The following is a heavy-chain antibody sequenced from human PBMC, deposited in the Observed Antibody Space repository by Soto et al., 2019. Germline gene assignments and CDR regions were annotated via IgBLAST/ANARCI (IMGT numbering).Heavy chain of an antibody. Sequence: SVKVSCKASGGTFSSYAISWVRQAPGQGLEWMGGIIPIFGTANYAQKFQGRVTITADESTSTAYMELSSLRSEDTAVYYCARASRYYYDSSGYQDAFDIWGQGTMVTVSS. V-gene: IGHV1-69*13. D-gene: IGHD3-22*01. CDR1: GGTFSSYA. CDR3: ARASRYYYDSSGYQDAFDI. J-gene: IGHJ3*02. CDR2: IIPIFGTA.